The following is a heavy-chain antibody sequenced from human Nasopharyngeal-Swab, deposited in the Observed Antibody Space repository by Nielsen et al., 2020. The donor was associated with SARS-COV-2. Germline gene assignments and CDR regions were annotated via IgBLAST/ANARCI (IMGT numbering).Heavy chain of an antibody. Sequence: GESLKISCAVSGFPLKNYNMIWVRQAPGNGLEWLSYISVSSLTTSYADSVKGRFTISRANAKTTLYPQINSLRVEDKAVYYCARWRASTTWYFDYWGQGTLVTVSS. V-gene: IGHV3-48*04. CDR3: ARWRASTTWYFDY. CDR1: GFPLKNYN. J-gene: IGHJ4*02. D-gene: IGHD2-2*01. CDR2: ISVSSLTT.